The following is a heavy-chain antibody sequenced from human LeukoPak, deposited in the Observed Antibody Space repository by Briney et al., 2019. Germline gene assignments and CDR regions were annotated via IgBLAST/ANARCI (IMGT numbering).Heavy chain of an antibody. CDR2: ISAYNGNT. J-gene: IGHJ4*02. CDR1: GYTFTSYG. V-gene: IGHV1-18*01. CDR3: ARGSAMAQKQLVRHFDS. D-gene: IGHD6-6*01. Sequence: ASVKVSCKASGYTFTSYGISWVRQAPGQGLEWMGWISAYNGNTKYAQKLQDRVTMTTDTSTTTAYMGVRSLTSDDTAVYYCARGSAMAQKQLVRHFDSWGQGTLVIVSS.